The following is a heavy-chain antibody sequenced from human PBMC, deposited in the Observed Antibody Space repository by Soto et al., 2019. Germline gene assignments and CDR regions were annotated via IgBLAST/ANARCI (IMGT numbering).Heavy chain of an antibody. CDR2: INAGNGNT. J-gene: IGHJ4*02. D-gene: IGHD3-10*01. Sequence: QVQLVQSGAEVKKPAASVKVSCKASGYSFTTYAIHWVRQAPGQRFEWIGWINAGNGNTKYSQKFQGRVTITRDTSATTTYMELSSLRSEDTAVYYCARLLSFGELTLDSWGQGSLVTVSS. CDR3: ARLLSFGELTLDS. V-gene: IGHV1-3*01. CDR1: GYSFTTYA.